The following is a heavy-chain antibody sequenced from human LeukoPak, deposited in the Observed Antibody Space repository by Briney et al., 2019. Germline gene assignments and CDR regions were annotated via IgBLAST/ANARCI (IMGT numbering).Heavy chain of an antibody. CDR2: IKQDGSEK. D-gene: IGHD4-17*01. J-gene: IGHJ6*02. CDR3: ARNPTVTTPFYYYYYGMDV. V-gene: IGHV3-7*01. Sequence: GGALRLSCAASGFTFSSYWMSWVRQAPGKGLEGVAHIKQDGSEKYYVDSVKGRFTISRDNAKNSLYLQMNSLRAEDTAVYYCARNPTVTTPFYYYYYGMDVWGQGTTVTVSS. CDR1: GFTFSSYW.